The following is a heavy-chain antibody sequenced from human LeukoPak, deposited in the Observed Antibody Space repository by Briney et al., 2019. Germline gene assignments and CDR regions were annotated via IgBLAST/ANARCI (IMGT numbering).Heavy chain of an antibody. D-gene: IGHD3-3*02. J-gene: IGHJ4*02. CDR2: ISSDGSNT. CDR1: GFTFSTYW. CDR3: VLVSLTPG. Sequence: GGSLRLSCAASGFTFSTYWMHWVRQAAGKGLVWVSRISSDGSNTNYADSVKGRFTISRDNANNTLYLQMNSLRAEDTAVYYCVLVSLTPGWGQGTLVTVSS. V-gene: IGHV3-74*01.